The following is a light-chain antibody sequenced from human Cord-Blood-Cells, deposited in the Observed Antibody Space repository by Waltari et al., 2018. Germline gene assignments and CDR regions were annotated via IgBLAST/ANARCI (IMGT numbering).Light chain of an antibody. Sequence: DIQLTQSPSSVSASVGDRVTITCRASQGISSWLAWSQQKPGKAPKLLIYAASSLQSGVPARFSGSGSGTDFTLTNSSLQPEDFSTYDCQQANSFPITFGQGTRLEIK. CDR2: AAS. J-gene: IGKJ5*01. V-gene: IGKV1-12*01. CDR1: QGISSW. CDR3: QQANSFPIT.